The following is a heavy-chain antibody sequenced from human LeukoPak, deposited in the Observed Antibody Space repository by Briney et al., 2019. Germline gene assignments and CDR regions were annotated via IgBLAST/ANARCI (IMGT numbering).Heavy chain of an antibody. D-gene: IGHD3-10*01. CDR1: GYTFTSYY. J-gene: IGHJ4*02. Sequence: ASVKVSCKASGYTFTSYYMHWVRQAPGQGLEWMGIINPSGGSTSYAQKFQGRVTMTRDTSTSTVYMELSSLGSEDTAVYYCARECGSGSSCRSFDYWGQGTLVTVSS. CDR2: INPSGGST. V-gene: IGHV1-46*01. CDR3: ARECGSGSSCRSFDY.